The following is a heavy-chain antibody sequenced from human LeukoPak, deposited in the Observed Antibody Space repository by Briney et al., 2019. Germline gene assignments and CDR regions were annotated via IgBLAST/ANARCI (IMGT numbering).Heavy chain of an antibody. D-gene: IGHD6-13*01. CDR3: AREVGIAAAGNFDY. V-gene: IGHV4-31*03. CDR1: GGSIRNAGYY. J-gene: IGHJ4*02. CDR2: IYCSGST. Sequence: SETLSLTCTVSGGSIRNAGYYWSWIRQHPGKGLEWIGYIYCSGSTYYNPSLKSRVTMSVDTSKNRFSLKLSSVTAADTAVYYCAREVGIAAAGNFDYWGQGTLVTVSS.